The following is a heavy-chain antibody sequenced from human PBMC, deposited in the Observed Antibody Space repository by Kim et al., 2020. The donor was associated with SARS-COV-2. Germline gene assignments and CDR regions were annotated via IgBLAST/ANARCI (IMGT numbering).Heavy chain of an antibody. CDR2: VYHTGSP. Sequence: SETLSLTCTVSDDSINYYWSWLRQPPGKRLEWIGDVYHTGSPNYNPSLKSRLTMSLDTSRNQFSLKLSSVTAADTAMYYCARSGGSWAGLFNWGQGTLVTVS. D-gene: IGHD2-15*01. CDR3: ARSGGSWAGLFN. V-gene: IGHV4-59*01. J-gene: IGHJ4*02. CDR1: DDSINYY.